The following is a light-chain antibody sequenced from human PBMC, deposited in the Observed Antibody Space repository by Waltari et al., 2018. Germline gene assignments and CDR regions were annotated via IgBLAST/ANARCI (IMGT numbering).Light chain of an antibody. CDR2: GAS. V-gene: IGKV3-20*01. CDR1: PTISSNY. CDR3: QQYASLPLT. J-gene: IGKJ3*01. Sequence: ESILTQSPGTLRLSPGERATLSCRATPTISSNYLAWYQQKPGQVPRLLIYGASISATGVPDRFSGSGSGSDFTLTISRLEPEDFAVYYCQQYASLPLTFGPGTKVDI.